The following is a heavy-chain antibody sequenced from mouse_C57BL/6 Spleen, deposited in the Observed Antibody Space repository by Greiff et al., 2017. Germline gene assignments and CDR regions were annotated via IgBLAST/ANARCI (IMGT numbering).Heavy chain of an antibody. CDR1: GYTFTSYW. Sequence: QVQLQQPGAELVKPGASVKMSCKASGYTFTSYWITWVKQRPGQGLEWIGDIYPDSGSTNYNEKFKSKATLTVDTSSSTAYMQLSSLTSEDSAVYYCARCDYDGGPYAMDYWGQGTSVTVSS. CDR3: ARCDYDGGPYAMDY. J-gene: IGHJ4*01. D-gene: IGHD2-4*01. V-gene: IGHV1-55*01. CDR2: IYPDSGST.